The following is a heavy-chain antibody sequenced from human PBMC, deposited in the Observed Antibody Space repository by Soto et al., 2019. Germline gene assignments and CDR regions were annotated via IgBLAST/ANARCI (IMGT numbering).Heavy chain of an antibody. CDR1: GASVSSGDYY. V-gene: IGHV4-30-4*01. CDR2: IYSSGGS. D-gene: IGHD1-1*01. CDR3: VGTGTTDDY. Sequence: GPGPVTTSETLSLTCTVSGASVSSGDYYWSCIRQPPGKGLEWIGYIYSSGGSYYNPSLKGRLTISIDTSKNQFSLKLNSVTVADTAIYYCVGTGTTDDYWGQGTLVTVSS. J-gene: IGHJ4*02.